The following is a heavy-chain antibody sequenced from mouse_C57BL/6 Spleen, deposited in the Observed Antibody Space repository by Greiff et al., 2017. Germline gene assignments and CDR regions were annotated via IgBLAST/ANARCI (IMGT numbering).Heavy chain of an antibody. CDR3: ARSDDRYWYFDV. V-gene: IGHV2-2*01. CDR1: GFSLTSYG. J-gene: IGHJ1*03. Sequence: QVQLQQSGPGLVQPSQSLSITCTVSGFSLTSYGVHWVRQSPGKGLEWLGVIWSGGSTDYNAAFISRLSISKDNSKSQVFFKMNSLQADDTAIYYCARSDDRYWYFDVWGTGTTVTVSS. CDR2: IWSGGST. D-gene: IGHD2-3*01.